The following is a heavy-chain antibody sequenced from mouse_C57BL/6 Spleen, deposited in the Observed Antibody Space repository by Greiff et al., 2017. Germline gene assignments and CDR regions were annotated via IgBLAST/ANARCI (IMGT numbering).Heavy chain of an antibody. Sequence: EVQLQQSGPGLVKPSQSLSLTCSVTGYSITSGYYWNWIRQFPGNKLEWMGYISYDGSNNYNPSLKNRISITRDTSKNQFFLKLNSVTTEDTATYYCARDRGSSPYWYFDVWGTGTTVTVSS. CDR2: ISYDGSN. CDR1: GYSITSGYY. V-gene: IGHV3-6*01. J-gene: IGHJ1*03. CDR3: ARDRGSSPYWYFDV. D-gene: IGHD1-1*01.